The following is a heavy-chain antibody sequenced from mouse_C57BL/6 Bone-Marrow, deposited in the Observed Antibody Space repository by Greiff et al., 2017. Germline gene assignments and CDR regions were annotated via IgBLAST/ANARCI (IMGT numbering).Heavy chain of an antibody. J-gene: IGHJ4*01. CDR1: GYTFTSYW. Sequence: QVQLQQSGAELAKPGASVKLSCKASGYTFTSYWMYWVKQRPGQGLEWIGYINPSSGYTKYNQKFKDKATLTADKSSSTAYMQLSSLTSEDTAVYYCTADGPYAMDYGSQGTSVTVSS. D-gene: IGHD1-2*01. CDR2: INPSSGYT. V-gene: IGHV1-7*01. CDR3: TADGPYAMDY.